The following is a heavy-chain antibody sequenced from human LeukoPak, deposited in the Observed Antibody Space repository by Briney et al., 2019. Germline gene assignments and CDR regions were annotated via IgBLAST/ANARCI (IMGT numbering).Heavy chain of an antibody. D-gene: IGHD6-13*01. CDR3: ARGAAAHTRLDYFDY. CDR1: GLTSRDYN. J-gene: IGHJ4*02. V-gene: IGHV3-11*04. CDR2: ISSSGSTI. Sequence: GGSLRLSGAASGLTSRDYNRSWTPQAPGKGLGGFSYISSSGSTIYYADSVKGRFTISRDNAKNSLYLQMNSLRAEDTAVYYCARGAAAHTRLDYFDYWGQGTLVTVSS.